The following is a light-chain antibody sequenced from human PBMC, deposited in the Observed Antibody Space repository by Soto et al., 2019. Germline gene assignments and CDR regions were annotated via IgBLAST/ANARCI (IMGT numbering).Light chain of an antibody. Sequence: DIQMTQFPSTLSASVGDRVTISCRASQSISRYLNWYQQKPGKAPNLLIYAAARLQTGVPSMFSGRGSGTDFTLTISSLQPEDFATYYCQQAYGAPPTFGQGTKVDIK. CDR3: QQAYGAPPT. V-gene: IGKV1-39*01. CDR1: QSISRY. CDR2: AAA. J-gene: IGKJ1*01.